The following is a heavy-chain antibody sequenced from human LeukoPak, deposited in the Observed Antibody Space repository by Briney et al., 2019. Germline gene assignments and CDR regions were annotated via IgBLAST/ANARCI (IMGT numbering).Heavy chain of an antibody. CDR3: SLESEPFSPCGF. CDR1: GGFTSGTNR. CDR2: ISLRGLT. V-gene: IGHV4-4*02. D-gene: IGHD2-21*01. J-gene: IGHJ4*02. Sequence: SETLSLTCGVSGGFTSGTNRWSWVRQPPGQGLEWIGEISLRGLTNYNPSLRSRLTMSLDEPKKQVSLNLTSVTAAGTAGNNCSLESEPFSPCGFWGQGTLVSVHS.